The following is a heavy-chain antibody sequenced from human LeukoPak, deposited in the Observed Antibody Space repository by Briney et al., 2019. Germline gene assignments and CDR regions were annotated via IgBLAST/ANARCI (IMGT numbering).Heavy chain of an antibody. V-gene: IGHV3-23*01. D-gene: IGHD2-2*01. CDR1: GFTFRMHG. CDR2: INPSGDRT. CDR3: AKDRGRRIVVVPATRWGTFDY. J-gene: IGHJ4*02. Sequence: GGTLRLSCAASGFTFRMHGMNWVRQAPGKGLEWVSGINPSGDRTYYADSVKGRFTISRDNSKNTVYLQMNSLRAEDTAVYYCAKDRGRRIVVVPATRWGTFDYWGQGTLVTVSS.